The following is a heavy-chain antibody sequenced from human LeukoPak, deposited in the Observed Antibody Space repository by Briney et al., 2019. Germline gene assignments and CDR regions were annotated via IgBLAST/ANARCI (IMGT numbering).Heavy chain of an antibody. Sequence: GGSLRLSCAASGFTFSSYDMSWVRQAPGKGLEWVSAISGRGGSTYYADSVKGRFTISRDNSKNTLYLQMNSLRAEDTAVYYCARDLGGDCYDYWGQGTLVTVSS. CDR2: ISGRGGST. CDR3: ARDLGGDCYDY. CDR1: GFTFSSYD. V-gene: IGHV3-23*01. J-gene: IGHJ4*02. D-gene: IGHD2-21*01.